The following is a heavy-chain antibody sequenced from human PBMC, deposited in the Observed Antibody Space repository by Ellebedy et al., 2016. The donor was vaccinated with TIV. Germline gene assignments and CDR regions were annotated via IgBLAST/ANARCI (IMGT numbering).Heavy chain of an antibody. Sequence: GESLKISXAASGFAFDDYAMHWVRQVPGKGLEWVSLINCDGGSTYYADSLQGRFIISRDNSKNSVYLQMRSLRPEDTGLYYCAKDMGAGVRGVPVDYWGQGTQVTVSS. D-gene: IGHD3-10*01. CDR1: GFAFDDYA. CDR2: INCDGGST. J-gene: IGHJ4*02. CDR3: AKDMGAGVRGVPVDY. V-gene: IGHV3-43D*03.